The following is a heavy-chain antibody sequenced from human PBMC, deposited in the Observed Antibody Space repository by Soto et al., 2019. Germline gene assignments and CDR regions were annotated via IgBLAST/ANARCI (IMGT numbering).Heavy chain of an antibody. D-gene: IGHD6-13*01. V-gene: IGHV1-69*08. CDR2: IIPILGIA. CDR3: ARDRRGYSSSWKPGAPGY. CDR1: GGTFSSYT. J-gene: IGHJ4*02. Sequence: QVQLVQSGAEVKKPGSSVKVSCKASGGTFSSYTISWVRQAPGQGLEWMGRIIPILGIANYAQKFQGRVTITADKSTSTAYMELSSLRSEDTAVYYCARDRRGYSSSWKPGAPGYWGQGTLVTVSS.